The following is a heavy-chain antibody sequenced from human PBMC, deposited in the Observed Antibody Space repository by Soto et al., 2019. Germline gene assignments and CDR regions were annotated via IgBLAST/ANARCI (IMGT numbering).Heavy chain of an antibody. Sequence: SETLSLTCAVYGGSFSGYYWSWIRQPPGKGLEWIGEINHSGSTNYNPSLKSRVTISVDTSKNQFSLKLSSVTAADTAVYYCARGTVGWLRLSRPCDYWGQGTLVTVS. CDR3: ARGTVGWLRLSRPCDY. CDR2: INHSGST. CDR1: GGSFSGYY. V-gene: IGHV4-34*01. D-gene: IGHD5-12*01. J-gene: IGHJ4*02.